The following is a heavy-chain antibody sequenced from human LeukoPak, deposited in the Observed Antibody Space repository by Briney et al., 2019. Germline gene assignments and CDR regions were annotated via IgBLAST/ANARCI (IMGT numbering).Heavy chain of an antibody. J-gene: IGHJ4*02. D-gene: IGHD3-22*01. V-gene: IGHV4-34*01. CDR1: GGSFSGYY. Sequence: SETLSLTCAVYGGSFSGYYWSWIRQPPGKGLEWIGEINHSGSTNYNPSLKSRVTISVDTSKNQFSLKLSSVTAADTAVYYCARALYYYDSSGYYYYYFDYWGQGTLVTVSS. CDR2: INHSGST. CDR3: ARALYYYDSSGYYYYYFDY.